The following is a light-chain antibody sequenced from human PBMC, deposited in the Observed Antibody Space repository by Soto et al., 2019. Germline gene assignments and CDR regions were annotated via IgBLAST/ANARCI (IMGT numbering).Light chain of an antibody. V-gene: IGLV2-23*02. CDR1: SSDIGGYNV. Sequence: QSALTQPASVSGSPGQSITISCTGTSSDIGGYNVVSWYQQLPGKAPKLIIYKVSERPSEISSRFSGSKSGNTASLTISGLHAEDEADYYCCSYGDNMLVFGGGTKLTVL. CDR2: KVS. CDR3: CSYGDNMLV. J-gene: IGLJ3*02.